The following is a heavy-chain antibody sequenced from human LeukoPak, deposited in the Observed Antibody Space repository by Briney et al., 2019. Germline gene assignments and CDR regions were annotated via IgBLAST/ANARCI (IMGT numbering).Heavy chain of an antibody. J-gene: IGHJ4*02. D-gene: IGHD3-22*01. Sequence: SETLSLTCTVSGGSISSYYWSWIRQPPGKGLEWIGYIYSSGSTNYNPSLESRVTISVDTSKNQFSLKLSSVTAADTAVYYCARHYYHSSGSYSLDYWGQGTLVTVSS. CDR3: ARHYYHSSGSYSLDY. CDR2: IYSSGST. V-gene: IGHV4-59*01. CDR1: GGSISSYY.